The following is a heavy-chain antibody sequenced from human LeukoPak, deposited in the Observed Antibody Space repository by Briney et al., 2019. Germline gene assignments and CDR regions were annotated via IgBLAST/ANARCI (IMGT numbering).Heavy chain of an antibody. V-gene: IGHV3-30-3*01. D-gene: IGHD6-19*01. CDR2: ISYDGSNK. CDR1: GFTFSSYA. CDR3: AREPLYNNGWQRHFDS. Sequence: PGRSLRLCCAASGFTFSSYAVHWVRQATGKGLGWVAVISYDGSNKYYADSVKGRFTISRDNSKNTLYLQMNSLRAEDTAVYYCAREPLYNNGWQRHFDSWGQGTLVTVSS. J-gene: IGHJ4*02.